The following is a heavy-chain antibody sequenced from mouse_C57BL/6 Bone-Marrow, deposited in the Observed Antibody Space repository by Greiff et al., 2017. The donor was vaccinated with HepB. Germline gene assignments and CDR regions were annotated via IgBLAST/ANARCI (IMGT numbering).Heavy chain of an antibody. CDR2: INPSTGGT. CDR1: GYSFTGYY. J-gene: IGHJ2*01. V-gene: IGHV1-42*01. CDR3: ASGVGYSNFFDY. Sequence: EVKLQESGPELVKPGASVKISCKASGYSFTGYYMNWVKQSPEKSLEWIGEINPSTGGTTYNQKFKAKATLTVDKPSSTAYMQLKSLTSEDSAVYYCASGVGYSNFFDYWGQGTTLTVSS. D-gene: IGHD2-5*01.